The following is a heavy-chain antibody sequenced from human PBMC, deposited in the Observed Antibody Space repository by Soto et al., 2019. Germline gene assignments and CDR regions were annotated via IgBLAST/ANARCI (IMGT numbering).Heavy chain of an antibody. CDR3: AKALFGVVIGYMDV. CDR1: GFTFSSYG. D-gene: IGHD3-3*01. Sequence: GSLRLSCAASGFTFSSYGMHWVRQAPGKGLEWVAVISYDGSNKYYADSVKGRFTISRDNSKNTLYLQMNSLRAEDTAVYYCAKALFGVVIGYMDVWGKGTTVTVSS. CDR2: ISYDGSNK. J-gene: IGHJ6*03. V-gene: IGHV3-30*18.